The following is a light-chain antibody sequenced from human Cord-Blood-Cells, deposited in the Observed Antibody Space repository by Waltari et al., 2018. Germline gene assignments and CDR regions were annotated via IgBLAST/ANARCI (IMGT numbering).Light chain of an antibody. CDR3: QQSYSTPFT. J-gene: IGKJ3*01. V-gene: IGKV1-39*01. CDR1: QSICSY. CDR2: AAS. Sequence: DIQMTQSPYSLSASVGDRVTITCRASQSICSYLNWYQQKPGKAPKLLIYAASSLQSGVPSRFSGSGSGTDFTLTISSLQPEDFATYYCQQSYSTPFTFGPGTKVDIK.